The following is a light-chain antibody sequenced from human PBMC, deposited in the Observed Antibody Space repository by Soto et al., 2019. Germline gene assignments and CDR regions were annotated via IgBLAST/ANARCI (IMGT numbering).Light chain of an antibody. V-gene: IGLV2-14*01. Sequence: QSVLTQPASVSGSPGQSITISCNGTSSDFGAFNYVSWYQQHPGKAPKLMIYDVSNRPSGVSNRFSGSKSGNTASLTISGLQVEDEADYYCNSYTSSTTSYIFGTGTKVTVL. J-gene: IGLJ1*01. CDR2: DVS. CDR3: NSYTSSTTSYI. CDR1: SSDFGAFNY.